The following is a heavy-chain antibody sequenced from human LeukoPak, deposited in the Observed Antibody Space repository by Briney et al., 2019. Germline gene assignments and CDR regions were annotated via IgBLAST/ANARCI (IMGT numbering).Heavy chain of an antibody. CDR1: GFTFGDYG. Sequence: GGSVRLSCTASGFTFGDYGMSWVRQAPGKGLEWVGFIRSKDYGGTTEYAASVKGRFSISRDDSKSIAYLQMNSLRTEDTAVYYCTREEDYANWFDPWGQGTLVTVSS. D-gene: IGHD4-17*01. V-gene: IGHV3-49*04. CDR2: IRSKDYGGTT. CDR3: TREEDYANWFDP. J-gene: IGHJ5*02.